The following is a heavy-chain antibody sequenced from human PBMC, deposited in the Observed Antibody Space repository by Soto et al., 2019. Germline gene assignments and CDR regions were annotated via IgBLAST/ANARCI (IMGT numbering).Heavy chain of an antibody. Sequence: EVQLVESGGGLVQPGGSLRLSCAASGFTFSSHGMSWVRQAPGKGLEWVANIKHDGSETYYVDSVKGRFTISRDNAKHSLYLQMHSLRAEDTAVYYCARDDYNWARDYWGQGTLVTVSS. J-gene: IGHJ4*02. CDR3: ARDDYNWARDY. V-gene: IGHV3-7*01. CDR2: IKHDGSET. CDR1: GFTFSSHG. D-gene: IGHD4-4*01.